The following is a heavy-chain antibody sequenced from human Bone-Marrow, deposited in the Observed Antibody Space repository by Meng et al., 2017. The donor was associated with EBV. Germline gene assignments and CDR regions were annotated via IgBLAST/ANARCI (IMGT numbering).Heavy chain of an antibody. CDR3: AHVDITMIVVDD. D-gene: IGHD3-22*01. CDR2: IYWDDDK. J-gene: IGHJ4*02. CDR1: GFSLSTSGVG. Sequence: QITLKESGPTLVKPXXTLTLTCTFSGFSLSTSGVGVGWIRQPPGKALEWLALIYWDDDKRYSPSLKSRLTITKDTSKNQVVLTMTNMDPVDTATYYCAHVDITMIVVDDWGQGTLVTVYS. V-gene: IGHV2-5*02.